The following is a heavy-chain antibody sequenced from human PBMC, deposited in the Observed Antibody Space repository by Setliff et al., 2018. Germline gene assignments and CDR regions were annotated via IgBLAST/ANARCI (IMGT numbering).Heavy chain of an antibody. CDR3: ARVESMVRGKNILRHFDY. V-gene: IGHV1-18*01. Sequence: ASVKVSCKASGYTFTNYGVTWVRQAPGQGLEWMGWVTVYNGNTKYAQNLQGRLTLTTDISTSTAYMELGSLTTDDTAVYYCARVESMVRGKNILRHFDYWGQGIQVTVSS. J-gene: IGHJ4*02. CDR1: GYTFTNYG. D-gene: IGHD3-10*01. CDR2: VTVYNGNT.